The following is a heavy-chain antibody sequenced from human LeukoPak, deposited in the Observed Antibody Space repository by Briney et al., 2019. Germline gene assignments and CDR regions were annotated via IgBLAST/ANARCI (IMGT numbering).Heavy chain of an antibody. V-gene: IGHV3-30*04. Sequence: GGSLRLSCAASGFTFSTYAMHWVRQAPGKGLEWVAIISDDGSNKYYADSVKGRFTISRDNSKNTLHLQMNSLRVEDTAVYYCARLSYGSGSYHFDYWGQGTLVTVSS. D-gene: IGHD3-10*01. CDR1: GFTFSTYA. CDR2: ISDDGSNK. CDR3: ARLSYGSGSYHFDY. J-gene: IGHJ4*02.